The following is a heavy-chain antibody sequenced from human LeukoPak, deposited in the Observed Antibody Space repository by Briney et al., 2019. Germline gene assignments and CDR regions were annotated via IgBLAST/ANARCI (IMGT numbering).Heavy chain of an antibody. CDR3: ARGNSPFDY. D-gene: IGHD1-7*01. J-gene: IGHJ4*02. V-gene: IGHV4-59*01. CDR1: GGSIGSYY. Sequence: PSETLSLTCTVSGGSIGSYYWSWIRQPPGKGLEWIGYIYYSGSTNYNPSLKSRVTISVDTSKNQFSLKLSSVTAADTAVYYCARGNSPFDYWGQGTLVTVSS. CDR2: IYYSGST.